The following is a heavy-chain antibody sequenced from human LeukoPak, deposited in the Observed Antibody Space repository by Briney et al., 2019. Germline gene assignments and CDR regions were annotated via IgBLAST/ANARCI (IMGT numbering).Heavy chain of an antibody. D-gene: IGHD5-24*01. V-gene: IGHV3-11*01. CDR2: ISSSGSTI. CDR3: ATHLDGYNVYYFDY. Sequence: GGSLRLSCAASGFTFSDYYMSWIRQAPGKGLEWVSYISSSGSTIYYADSVKGRFTISRDNAKNSLYLQMNSLRAEDTAVYYCATHLDGYNVYYFDYWGQGTLVTVSS. J-gene: IGHJ4*02. CDR1: GFTFSDYY.